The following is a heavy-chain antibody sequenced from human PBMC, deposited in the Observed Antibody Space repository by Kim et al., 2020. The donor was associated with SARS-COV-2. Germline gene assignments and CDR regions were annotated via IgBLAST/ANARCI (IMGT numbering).Heavy chain of an antibody. CDR2: ISYDGSNK. Sequence: GGSLRLSCAASGFTFSSYGMHWVRQAPGKGLEWVAVISYDGSNKYYADSVKGRFTISRDNSKNTLYLQMNSLRAEDTAVYYCAKDLDNWTPGSYFDYWGQGTLVTVSS. V-gene: IGHV3-30*18. D-gene: IGHD1-20*01. CDR1: GFTFSSYG. CDR3: AKDLDNWTPGSYFDY. J-gene: IGHJ4*02.